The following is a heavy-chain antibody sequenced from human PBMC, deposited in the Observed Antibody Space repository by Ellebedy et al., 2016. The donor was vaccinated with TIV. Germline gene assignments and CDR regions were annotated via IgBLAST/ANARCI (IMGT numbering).Heavy chain of an antibody. D-gene: IGHD2-2*01. CDR3: ARAGVVVPATMELYYYYMDV. CDR1: GYTFTSYG. Sequence: ASVKVSXXASGYTFTSYGISWVRQAPGQGLEWMGWISAYNGNTNYAQKLQGRVTMTTDTSTSTAYMELRSLRSDDTAVYYCARAGVVVPATMELYYYYMDVWGKGTTVTVSS. J-gene: IGHJ6*03. V-gene: IGHV1-18*01. CDR2: ISAYNGNT.